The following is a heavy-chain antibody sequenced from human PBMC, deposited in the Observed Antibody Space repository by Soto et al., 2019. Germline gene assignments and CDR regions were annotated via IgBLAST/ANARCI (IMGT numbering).Heavy chain of an antibody. D-gene: IGHD3-9*01. CDR2: ISGSGGST. J-gene: IGHJ4*02. CDR3: AKTSSGMTIFWD. Sequence: EVQLLESGGGLVQPGGSLRLSCAASGFTFSSYVMSWVRQAPGKGLEWVSSISGSGGSTYYADSVKGRFTISRDKSKNTLYLQTNSLRVEDMAIYYCAKTSSGMTIFWDWGQGALVTVSS. V-gene: IGHV3-23*01. CDR1: GFTFSSYV.